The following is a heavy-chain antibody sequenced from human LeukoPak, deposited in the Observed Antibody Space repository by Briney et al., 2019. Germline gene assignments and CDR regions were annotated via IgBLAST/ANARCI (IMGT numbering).Heavy chain of an antibody. Sequence: ASVKVSCKASGYTFTSYDINWVRQATGQGLEWMGWMNPNSGNTGYAQKFQGRVTMTRNTSISTAYMELSNLRSEDTAVYYCARGPGVYYYGSGSYLPPTYYFDYWGQGTLVTVSS. V-gene: IGHV1-8*01. CDR2: MNPNSGNT. CDR3: ARGPGVYYYGSGSYLPPTYYFDY. D-gene: IGHD3-10*01. J-gene: IGHJ4*02. CDR1: GYTFTSYD.